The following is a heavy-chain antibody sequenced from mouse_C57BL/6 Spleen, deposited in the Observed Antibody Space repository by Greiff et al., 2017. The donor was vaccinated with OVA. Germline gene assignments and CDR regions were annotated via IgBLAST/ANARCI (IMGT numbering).Heavy chain of an antibody. D-gene: IGHD1-1*02. J-gene: IGHJ4*01. V-gene: IGHV7-1*01. Sequence: EVKLVESGGGLVQSGRSLRLSCATSGFTFSDFYMEWVRQAPGKGLEWIAASRNKANDYTTEYSASVKGRFNVSRDTSQSILYLQMNALRAEDTAIYYCARGGARYYDAMDYWGQGTSVTVSS. CDR2: SRNKANDYTT. CDR3: ARGGARYYDAMDY. CDR1: GFTFSDFY.